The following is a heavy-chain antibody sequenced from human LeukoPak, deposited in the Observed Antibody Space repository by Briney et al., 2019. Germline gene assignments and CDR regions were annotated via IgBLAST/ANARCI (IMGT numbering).Heavy chain of an antibody. J-gene: IGHJ6*03. CDR1: GFTFSSYA. Sequence: PGGSLRLSCAASGFTFSSYAMSWVRQAPGKGLEWVSTISGSGGSTHYADSVKGRFTISRDNSKNTLYLQMNSLRAEDTAVYYCAKDKLTLGIGPDYMDVWGKGTTVTVSS. D-gene: IGHD7-27*01. CDR3: AKDKLTLGIGPDYMDV. V-gene: IGHV3-23*01. CDR2: ISGSGGST.